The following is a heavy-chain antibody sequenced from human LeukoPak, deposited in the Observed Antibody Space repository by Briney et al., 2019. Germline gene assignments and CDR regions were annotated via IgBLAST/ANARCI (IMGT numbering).Heavy chain of an antibody. CDR1: GGSISDYY. Sequence: PSETLSLTCTVSGGSISDYYWSWIRQPPGKGLEWIAYVYYSGRTNYNPSLKSRVTISVDTSKNQFSLKMSSVTAADTAVYYCASASSGTFNDAFDIWGQGTVVTVSS. CDR3: ASASSGTFNDAFDI. D-gene: IGHD1-26*01. V-gene: IGHV4-59*01. CDR2: VYYSGRT. J-gene: IGHJ3*02.